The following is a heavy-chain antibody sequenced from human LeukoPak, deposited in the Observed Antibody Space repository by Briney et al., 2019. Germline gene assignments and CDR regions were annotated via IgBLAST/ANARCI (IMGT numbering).Heavy chain of an antibody. V-gene: IGHV3-48*01. CDR2: ISSSSTI. CDR1: GFTFSSYS. D-gene: IGHD2/OR15-2a*01. J-gene: IGHJ3*02. CDR3: ARDFLRAFDI. Sequence: GGSLRLSCAASGFTFSSYSMNWVRQAPGKGLEWVSYISSSSTIYYADSVKGRFTISRDNAKNSLYLQMNSLRAEDTAVYYCARDFLRAFDIWGQGTMVTVSS.